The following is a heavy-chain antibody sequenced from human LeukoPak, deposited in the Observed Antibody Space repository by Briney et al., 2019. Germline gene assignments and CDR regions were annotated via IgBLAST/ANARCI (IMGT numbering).Heavy chain of an antibody. D-gene: IGHD3-3*01. CDR2: IKQDGSEK. V-gene: IGHV3-7*01. Sequence: GGSLRLSCAASRFTFSSYWMSWVRQAPGKGLEWVANIKQDGSEKYYVDSVKGRFTISRDNAKNSLYLQMNSLRAEDTAVYYCARERIYDFWSGYPTAFDYWGQGTLVAVSS. CDR3: ARERIYDFWSGYPTAFDY. J-gene: IGHJ4*02. CDR1: RFTFSSYW.